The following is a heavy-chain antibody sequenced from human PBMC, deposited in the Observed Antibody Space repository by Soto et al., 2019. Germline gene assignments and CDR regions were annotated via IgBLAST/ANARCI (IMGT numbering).Heavy chain of an antibody. CDR3: ARDSKQWYYYDSSGYPDLGMDV. CDR1: GGSLSSGGYY. CDR2: IYYSGST. J-gene: IGHJ6*02. D-gene: IGHD3-22*01. V-gene: IGHV4-30-4*01. Sequence: PSETLCLTCPVAGGSLSSGGYYWSWIRQPPGKGLEWIGYIYYSGSTYYNPSLKSRVTISVDTSKNQFSLKLSSVTAADTAVYYCARDSKQWYYYDSSGYPDLGMDVWGQGTTVTVSS.